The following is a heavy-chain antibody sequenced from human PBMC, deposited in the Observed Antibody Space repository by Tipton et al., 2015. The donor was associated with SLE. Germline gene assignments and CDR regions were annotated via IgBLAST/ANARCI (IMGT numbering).Heavy chain of an antibody. Sequence: TLSLTCTVSGGSISSGSYYWSWIRQPAGKGLEWIGRIYTSGSTNYNPSLKSRVTISVDTSKNQFSLKLSSVTAADTAVYYCARDGSSGWFYAFDIWGQGTMVTVSS. D-gene: IGHD6-19*01. CDR1: GGSISSGSYY. CDR3: ARDGSSGWFYAFDI. J-gene: IGHJ3*02. V-gene: IGHV4-61*02. CDR2: IYTSGST.